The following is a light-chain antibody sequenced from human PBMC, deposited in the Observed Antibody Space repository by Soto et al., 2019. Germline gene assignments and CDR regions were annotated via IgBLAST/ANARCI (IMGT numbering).Light chain of an antibody. J-gene: IGKJ3*01. CDR1: QHISIY. V-gene: IGKV1-39*01. CDR2: AAS. Sequence: DIQMTQSPSSLSASVGDRVTMTCRARQHISIYLNWYQQKPGRAPKILIYAASRLRSGVPSRFSADGSGTDVTLTISSLQPEDFATYYCLQSSSTPPFTFGPGTKVDLK. CDR3: LQSSSTPPFT.